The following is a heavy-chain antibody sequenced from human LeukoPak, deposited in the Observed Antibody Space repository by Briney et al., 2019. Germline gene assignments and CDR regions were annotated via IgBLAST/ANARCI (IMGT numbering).Heavy chain of an antibody. J-gene: IGHJ6*02. V-gene: IGHV1-18*01. CDR3: ARDDGYCSGGSCPYYYYGMDV. CDR1: GYTFTSYG. CDR2: ISAYNGNT. Sequence: GASVKVSCKASGYTFTSYGIGWVRQAPGQGLEWMGWISAYNGNTNYAQKLQGRVTMTTDTSTSTAYMELRSLRSDDTAVYYCARDDGYCSGGSCPYYYYGMDVWGQGTTVTVSS. D-gene: IGHD2-15*01.